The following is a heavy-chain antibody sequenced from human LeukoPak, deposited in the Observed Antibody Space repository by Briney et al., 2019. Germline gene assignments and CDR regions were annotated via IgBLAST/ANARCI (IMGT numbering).Heavy chain of an antibody. D-gene: IGHD6-19*01. Sequence: SETLSLTCTASGGSISSSSYYWGWIRQPPGKGLEWIGSIYYSGSTYYNPSLKSRVTISVDTSKNQFSLKLSSVTAADTAVYYCARGSSSGWYGGWFDPWGQGTLVTVSS. CDR2: IYYSGST. CDR3: ARGSSSGWYGGWFDP. V-gene: IGHV4-39*01. CDR1: GGSISSSSYY. J-gene: IGHJ5*02.